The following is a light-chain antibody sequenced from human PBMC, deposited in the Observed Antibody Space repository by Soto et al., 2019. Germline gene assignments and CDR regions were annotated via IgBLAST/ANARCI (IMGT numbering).Light chain of an antibody. J-gene: IGKJ4*01. Sequence: EIVLTQSPATLSLSPGERATLSCRASQSVSSYLAWYQQKPGQAPRLLIYDASNRATGIPARFSGSGSGTDFTLTIRSLEPEDSAIYYCQQRLNWPPLTFGGGTKVEIK. CDR3: QQRLNWPPLT. CDR1: QSVSSY. V-gene: IGKV3-11*01. CDR2: DAS.